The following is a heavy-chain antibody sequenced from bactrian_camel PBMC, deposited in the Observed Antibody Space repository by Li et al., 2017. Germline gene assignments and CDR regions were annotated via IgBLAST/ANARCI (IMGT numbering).Heavy chain of an antibody. Sequence: HVQLVESGGGSVQAGGSLRLSCTASGIATDEADMGWYRQRPGNQCELVAKLSTAGGTDFPNSEIERFTISRNNAKNTVYLQMKSLTPEDTAVYYCAVNRGLLRRRSCRDIGGYWGQGTQVTVS. CDR2: LSTAGGT. V-gene: IGHV3S53*01. CDR1: GIATDEAD. D-gene: IGHD5*01. CDR3: AVNRGLLRRRSCRDIGGY. J-gene: IGHJ4*01.